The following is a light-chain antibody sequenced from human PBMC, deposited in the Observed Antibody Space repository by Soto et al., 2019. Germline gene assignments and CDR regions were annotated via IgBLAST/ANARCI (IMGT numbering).Light chain of an antibody. CDR3: HQYYSYPTT. J-gene: IGKJ4*01. V-gene: IGKV3-20*01. Sequence: VLTQSTGTLSVSPGEKATVSCRARQTVSSGFLAWYQQKVGQAPRLLSYGASTRATGIPDRFSGSVSGTEFTIPIDCLESEVFAIYSCHQYYSYPTTFGGGPKVDI. CDR1: QTVSSGF. CDR2: GAS.